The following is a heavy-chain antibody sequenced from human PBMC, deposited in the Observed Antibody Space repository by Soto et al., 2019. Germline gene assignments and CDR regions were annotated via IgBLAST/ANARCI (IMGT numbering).Heavy chain of an antibody. J-gene: IGHJ5*02. CDR2: MNPGSGDT. CDR1: GYSFTNND. D-gene: IGHD3-16*01. Sequence: ASVKVSCKASGYSFTNNDVSWVRQATGQGLEWMGWMNPGSGDTGYAQKFQGRVTMTRDISIATAYMELSSLRSDDTAIYYCARMETFGSLNWLGPWGQGTMVTVYS. V-gene: IGHV1-8*01. CDR3: ARMETFGSLNWLGP.